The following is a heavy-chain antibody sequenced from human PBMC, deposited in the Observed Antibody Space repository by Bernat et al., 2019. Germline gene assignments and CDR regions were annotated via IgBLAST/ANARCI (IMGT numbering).Heavy chain of an antibody. V-gene: IGHV1-69*06. Sequence: QVQLVQSGAEVKKPGSSVKVFCKASGGTFSSYAISWVRQAPGQGLEWMGGIIPIFGTANYAQKFQGRVTITADKSTSTAYMELSSLRSEDTAVYYCAGEERVRGNYYCYGMDVWNQGTTVTVSS. D-gene: IGHD3-10*01. CDR1: GGTFSSYA. J-gene: IGHJ6*02. CDR2: IIPIFGTA. CDR3: AGEERVRGNYYCYGMDV.